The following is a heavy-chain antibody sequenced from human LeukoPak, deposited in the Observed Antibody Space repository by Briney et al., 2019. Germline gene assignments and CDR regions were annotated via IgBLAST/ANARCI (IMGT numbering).Heavy chain of an antibody. CDR2: VSYDGSNK. V-gene: IGHV3-30*04. J-gene: IGHJ4*02. D-gene: IGHD1-26*01. CDR3: ARDTSFAVGATLDF. CDR1: GFTFSSYA. Sequence: GGSPRLSCGASGFTFSSYAMHWVRQAPGKGREWVAVVSYDGSNKYYANSVKGRFTISRDKSKNTLHLQMNSLRAEDTAIYYCARDTSFAVGATLDFWGQGPLVTVSS.